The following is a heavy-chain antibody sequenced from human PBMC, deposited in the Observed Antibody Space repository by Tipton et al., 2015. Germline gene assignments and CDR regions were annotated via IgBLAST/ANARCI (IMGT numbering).Heavy chain of an antibody. J-gene: IGHJ4*02. CDR1: GFTFSSFA. CDR2: ISSDRSKK. Sequence: SLRLSCVASASGFTFSSFAMHWVRQAPGKGLEWVAVISSDRSKKYYADSVKGRFTISRDNSKNTLYLQMNSLRAEDTAVYYCAKDLLGVAEGWGFDYWGQGTLVTVSS. V-gene: IGHV3-30*18. D-gene: IGHD3-16*01. CDR3: AKDLLGVAEGWGFDY.